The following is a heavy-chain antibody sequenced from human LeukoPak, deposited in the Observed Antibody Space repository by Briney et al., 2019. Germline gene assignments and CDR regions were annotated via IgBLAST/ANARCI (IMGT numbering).Heavy chain of an antibody. CDR3: ARGPPYYYYYYMDV. J-gene: IGHJ6*03. CDR1: GFTFSSYA. Sequence: GGSLRLSCAASGFTFSSYAMHWVRQAPGKGLEYVSAISSNGGSTYYANSVKGRFTISRDNSKNKVYLQMASLRPEDMAVYYCARGPPYYYYYYMDVWGKGTTVTVSS. CDR2: ISSNGGST. V-gene: IGHV3-64*01.